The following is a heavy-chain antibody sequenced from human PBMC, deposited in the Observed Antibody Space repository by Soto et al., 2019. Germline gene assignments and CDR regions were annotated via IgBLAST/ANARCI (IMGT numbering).Heavy chain of an antibody. CDR3: AADYYDSSGYFRYYYYGMDV. CDR2: IVVGSGNT. D-gene: IGHD3-22*01. CDR1: GFTFTSSA. V-gene: IGHV1-58*01. Sequence: QMQLVQSGPEVKKPGTSVKVSCKASGFTFTSSAVQWVRQARGQRLEWIGWIVVGSGNTSYAQKFQERVTITRDMSTSTAYMELSSLRSEDTAVYYCAADYYDSSGYFRYYYYGMDVWGQGTTVTVSS. J-gene: IGHJ6*02.